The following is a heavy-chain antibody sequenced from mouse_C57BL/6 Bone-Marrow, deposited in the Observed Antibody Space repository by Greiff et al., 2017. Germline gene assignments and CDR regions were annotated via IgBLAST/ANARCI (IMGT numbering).Heavy chain of an antibody. CDR2: INPNNGGT. Sequence: EVQLQQSGPELVKPGASVKIPCKASGYTFTDYNMDWGKQSHGKSLQWIGDINPNNGGTIYNQKFKGKATLTVDKVSSSAYMELRSLTSEDTAVYYCAGSCAYWGQGTLVTVSA. J-gene: IGHJ3*01. CDR1: GYTFTDYN. V-gene: IGHV1-18*01. CDR3: AGSCAY.